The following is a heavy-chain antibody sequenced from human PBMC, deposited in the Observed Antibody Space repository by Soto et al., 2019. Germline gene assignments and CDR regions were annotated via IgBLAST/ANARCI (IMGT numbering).Heavy chain of an antibody. CDR3: ARDQLYYNDISGRPLNAFDV. CDR1: GFTFSNYW. V-gene: IGHV3-74*01. CDR2: IKSDGSST. J-gene: IGHJ3*01. D-gene: IGHD3-22*01. Sequence: GGSLRLSCAASGFTFSNYWMHWVRQAPGKGLVWVSRIKSDGSSTSYADSVKGRFTISRDNSKNSLYLQMNSLRAEDTAVYYCARDQLYYNDISGRPLNAFDVWGQGTMVTVSS.